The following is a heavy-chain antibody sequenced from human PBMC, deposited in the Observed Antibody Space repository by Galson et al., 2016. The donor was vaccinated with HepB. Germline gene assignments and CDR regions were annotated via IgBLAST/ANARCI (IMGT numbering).Heavy chain of an antibody. Sequence: SLRLSCAASGFTFSSYGTHWVRQAPGKGLEWVAVISYDGSNKYYVDSVKGRFTISRDNSKNTLYLQMNSLRAEDTAVYYCAKVTHAGDGFDIWGQGTMVTVSS. J-gene: IGHJ3*02. CDR2: ISYDGSNK. D-gene: IGHD3-10*01. CDR3: AKVTHAGDGFDI. CDR1: GFTFSSYG. V-gene: IGHV3-30*18.